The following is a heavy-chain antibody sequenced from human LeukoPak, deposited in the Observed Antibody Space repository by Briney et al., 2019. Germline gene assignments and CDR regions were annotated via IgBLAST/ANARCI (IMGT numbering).Heavy chain of an antibody. CDR3: ARDPRGGAGASFDV. V-gene: IGHV4-31*03. D-gene: IGHD2-21*01. CDR1: GVSISSGYSF. Sequence: SENLSLTFSVPGVSISSGYSFWSWVRQSAGGGLEWIGYIRTSGSTLYNVSLKSRVTISADASRNQFSLKLDSVTAADTAVYFCARDPRGGAGASFDVWGRGRMVTVSS. CDR2: IRTSGST. J-gene: IGHJ3*01.